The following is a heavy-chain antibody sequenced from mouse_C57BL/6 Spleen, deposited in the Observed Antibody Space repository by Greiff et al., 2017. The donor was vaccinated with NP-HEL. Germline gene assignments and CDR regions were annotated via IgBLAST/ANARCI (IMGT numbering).Heavy chain of an antibody. V-gene: IGHV1-82*01. CDR3: ARDYYGRRENAMDY. D-gene: IGHD1-1*01. Sequence: VMLVESGPELVKPGASVKISCKASGYAFSSSWMNWVKQRPGKGLEWIGRIYPGDGDTNYNGKFKGKATLTADKSSSTAYMQLSSLTSEDSAVYFCARDYYGRRENAMDYWGQGTSVTVSS. J-gene: IGHJ4*01. CDR1: GYAFSSSW. CDR2: IYPGDGDT.